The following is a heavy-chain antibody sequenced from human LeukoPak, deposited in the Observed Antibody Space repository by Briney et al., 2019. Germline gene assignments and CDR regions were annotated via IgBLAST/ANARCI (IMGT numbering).Heavy chain of an antibody. CDR2: IYYSAST. CDR3: AREEFRWFGESGGIVY. D-gene: IGHD3-10*01. CDR1: GGSTNGYY. Sequence: SETLSLTCTVSGGSTNGYYWNWIRQPPGKGLEWIGYIYYSASTNYNPSLKSRVTISVDTSKNQFSLKLSSVTAADTAVYYCAREEFRWFGESGGIVYWGQGTLVTVSS. V-gene: IGHV4-59*01. J-gene: IGHJ4*02.